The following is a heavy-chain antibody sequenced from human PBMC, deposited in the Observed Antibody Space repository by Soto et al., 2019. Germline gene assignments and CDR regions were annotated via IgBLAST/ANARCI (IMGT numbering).Heavy chain of an antibody. CDR3: ARSPRSSPYFDF. J-gene: IGHJ4*02. D-gene: IGHD6-13*01. V-gene: IGHV5-51*01. Sequence: GESLKISCQCSGYTFSNFWIGWVRQLPGQGLEWMGIIYPGDHETRYSPSFLGKVTISAEKSINTAYLQWSSLEASDSASYFCARSPRSSPYFDFWGQGALVTVSS. CDR1: GYTFSNFW. CDR2: IYPGDHET.